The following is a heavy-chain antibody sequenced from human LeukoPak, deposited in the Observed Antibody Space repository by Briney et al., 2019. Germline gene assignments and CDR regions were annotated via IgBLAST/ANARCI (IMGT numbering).Heavy chain of an antibody. Sequence: SETLSLTCTVSGGSISTYYWSWIRQPAGKGLEWIGRIYTGGSTHYNPSLKSRVTMSVDTSKNQFSLKLSSVTAADTAVYYCARGYSSGWGGYFYYGMDVWGQGTTVTVSS. CDR1: GGSISTYY. V-gene: IGHV4-4*07. CDR3: ARGYSSGWGGYFYYGMDV. D-gene: IGHD6-19*01. J-gene: IGHJ6*02. CDR2: IYTGGST.